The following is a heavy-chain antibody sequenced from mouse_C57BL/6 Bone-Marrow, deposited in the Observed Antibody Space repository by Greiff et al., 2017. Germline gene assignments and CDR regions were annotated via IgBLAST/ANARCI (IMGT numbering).Heavy chain of an antibody. CDR3: AIISYDYDGFAY. V-gene: IGHV1-69*01. CDR1: GYTFTSYW. J-gene: IGHJ3*01. CDR2: IDPSDSYT. D-gene: IGHD2-4*01. Sequence: QVQLQQPGAELVMPGASVKLSCTASGYTFTSYWMHWVKQRPGQGLEWIGEIDPSDSYTNYNPKFKGKSTLTVDTSSSTAYMQLSSLTSEDSAVYYCAIISYDYDGFAYWGQGTMVTVSA.